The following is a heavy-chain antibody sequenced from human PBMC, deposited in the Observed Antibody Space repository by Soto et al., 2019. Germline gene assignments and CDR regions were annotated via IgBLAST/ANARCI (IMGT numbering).Heavy chain of an antibody. J-gene: IGHJ4*02. Sequence: QVQLQESGPGLLKPSVTLSLTCAVSGGSITSNWWSWVRQPPGKGLEWIGEIYHTGDINYIPSLKSGVTKSLDKCQSHLSLNLNSVTAAETVLYYCARQIAVATTRGFDYWGRGTLVTVYS. V-gene: IGHV4-4*02. D-gene: IGHD5-12*01. CDR3: ARQIAVATTRGFDY. CDR1: GGSITSNW. CDR2: IYHTGDI.